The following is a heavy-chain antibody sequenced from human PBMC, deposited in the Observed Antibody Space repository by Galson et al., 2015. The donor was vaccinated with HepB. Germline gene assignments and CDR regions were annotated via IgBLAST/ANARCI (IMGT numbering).Heavy chain of an antibody. D-gene: IGHD5-12*01. V-gene: IGHV3-30-3*01. CDR2: ISYDGSNE. CDR1: GFTFSSYA. CDR3: ARATSGGYDPDFDY. J-gene: IGHJ4*02. Sequence: SLRLSCAASGFTFSSYAMHWVRQAPGKGLEWVAVISYDGSNEYYADPVKGRFTISRDNSKNTLYLQMNSLRAEDTAVYYCARATSGGYDPDFDYWGQGTLVTVSS.